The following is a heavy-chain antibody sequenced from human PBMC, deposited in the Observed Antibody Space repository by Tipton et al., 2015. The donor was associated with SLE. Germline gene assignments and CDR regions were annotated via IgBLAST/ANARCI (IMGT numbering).Heavy chain of an antibody. CDR3: ARAQTGGVTMFGGRYYGMDV. D-gene: IGHD3-3*01. V-gene: IGHV1-18*01. Sequence: QLVQSGAEVKKPGASVKVSCKASGYTFTSYGISWVRQAPGQGLEWMGWISAYNGNTNYAQKLQGRVTMTTDTSTSTAYMELRSLRSDDTAVYYCARAQTGGVTMFGGRYYGMDVWGHGTTVTVS. CDR2: ISAYNGNT. J-gene: IGHJ6*02. CDR1: GYTFTSYG.